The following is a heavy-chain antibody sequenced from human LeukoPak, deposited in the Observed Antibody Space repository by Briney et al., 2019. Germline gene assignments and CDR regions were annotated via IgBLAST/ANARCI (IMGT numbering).Heavy chain of an antibody. V-gene: IGHV1-18*01. CDR3: ARGVDDFWSGSNLRGDH. J-gene: IGHJ4*02. Sequence: ASVKVSCKASGYTFTSYGISWVRQAPGQGLEWMGWISAYNGNTNYAQKLQGRVTMTTDTSTSTAYMELRSLRSDDTAVYYCARGVDDFWSGSNLRGDHWGQGTLVTVSS. D-gene: IGHD3-3*01. CDR1: GYTFTSYG. CDR2: ISAYNGNT.